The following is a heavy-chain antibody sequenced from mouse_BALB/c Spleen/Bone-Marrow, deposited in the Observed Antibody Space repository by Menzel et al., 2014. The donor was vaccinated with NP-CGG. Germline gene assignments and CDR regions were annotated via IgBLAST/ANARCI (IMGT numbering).Heavy chain of an antibody. CDR3: ARELSRAMDY. V-gene: IGHV1S135*01. CDR2: IDPYSGGT. D-gene: IGHD2-12*01. J-gene: IGHJ4*01. Sequence: VQLQQSGPELVKPGASVKVSCKASGYAFTNYNMFWVKQSHGKSPEWIGYIDPYSGGTNYNQKFKGKATLTVDKSSSTAYMHLNSLTSEDSAVYYCARELSRAMDYWGQGNSVTVSS. CDR1: GYAFTNYN.